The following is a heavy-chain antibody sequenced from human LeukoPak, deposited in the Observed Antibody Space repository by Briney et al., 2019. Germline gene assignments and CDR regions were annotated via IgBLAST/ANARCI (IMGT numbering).Heavy chain of an antibody. CDR2: ISSSGSTI. CDR3: AKGSGYEHNYYYYYMDV. D-gene: IGHD5-12*01. CDR1: GFTFSSYE. J-gene: IGHJ6*03. Sequence: QPGGSLRLSCAASGFTFSSYEMNWVRQAPGKGLEWVSYISSSGSTIYYADSVKGRFTISRDNAKNSLYLQMNTLRAEDTAVYYCAKGSGYEHNYYYYYMDVWGKGTTVTISS. V-gene: IGHV3-48*03.